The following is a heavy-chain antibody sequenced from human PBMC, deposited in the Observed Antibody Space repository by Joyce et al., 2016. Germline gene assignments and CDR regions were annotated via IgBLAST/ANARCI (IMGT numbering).Heavy chain of an antibody. V-gene: IGHV5-10-1*03. CDR2: IDPRDAYT. D-gene: IGHD3-10*02. Sequence: EVQLVQSGAEVKKPGESLRISCKGSGYSFTSHWISWVRQMPGKGLEWMGRIDPRDAYTDYSPSVEGHVTISVDKTISAAYLQWSSLRASDTAIYYCARHVTDWFDPWGQGTLVTVSS. J-gene: IGHJ5*02. CDR3: ARHVTDWFDP. CDR1: GYSFTSHW.